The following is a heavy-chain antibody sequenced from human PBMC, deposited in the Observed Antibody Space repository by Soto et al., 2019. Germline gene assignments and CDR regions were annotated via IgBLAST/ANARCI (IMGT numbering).Heavy chain of an antibody. D-gene: IGHD6-19*01. CDR2: INSDGSST. V-gene: IGHV3-74*01. J-gene: IGHJ4*02. Sequence: EVQLVESGGGLVQPGGSLRLSCAASGFTFSSYWMHWVRQAPGKGLVWVSRINSDGSSTSYADSVKGRFTISRDNAKNTLYLQMTSLRVEDTAVYYCAVAVAGPTAIGYWGQGTLVTVSS. CDR1: GFTFSSYW. CDR3: AVAVAGPTAIGY.